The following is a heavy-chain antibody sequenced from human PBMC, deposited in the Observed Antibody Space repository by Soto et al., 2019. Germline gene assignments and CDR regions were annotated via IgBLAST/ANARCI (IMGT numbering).Heavy chain of an antibody. V-gene: IGHV4-61*01. Sequence: QVQLQESGPGLVKPSETLSLTCTVSGGSVSSGSYYWSWIRQPPGKGLEWIGYIYYSGSTNYNPSLNKRVTISVDTSKNEFSLKLSAVAAEDTAVYYCARDLKYYDFLSGYYYYYGMDVWGQGTTVTVS. D-gene: IGHD3-3*01. J-gene: IGHJ6*02. CDR1: GGSVSSGSYY. CDR3: ARDLKYYDFLSGYYYYYGMDV. CDR2: IYYSGST.